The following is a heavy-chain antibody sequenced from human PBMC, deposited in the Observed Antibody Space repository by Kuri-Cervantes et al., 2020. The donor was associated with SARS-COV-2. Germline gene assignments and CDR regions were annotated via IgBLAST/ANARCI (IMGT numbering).Heavy chain of an antibody. J-gene: IGHJ4*02. CDR3: ARDREFIAARIFDY. V-gene: IGHV3-30-3*01. CDR2: ISYDGSNK. Sequence: GESLKISCAASGFTFSSYAMHWVRQAPGKGLEWVAVISYDGSNKYYADSVKGRFTISRDNSENTLYLQMNSLRAEDTAVYYCARDREFIAARIFDYWGQGTLVTVSS. CDR1: GFTFSSYA. D-gene: IGHD6-6*01.